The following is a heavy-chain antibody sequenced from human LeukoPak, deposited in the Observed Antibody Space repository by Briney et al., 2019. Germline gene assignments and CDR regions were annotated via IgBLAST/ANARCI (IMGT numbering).Heavy chain of an antibody. J-gene: IGHJ5*02. Sequence: SETLSLTCAVYGGSFSGYYWSWIRQPPGKGLEWIGEINHSGSTNYNPSLKSRVTISVDTSKNQFSLKLSSVTAADTAVYYCARGSWFGYNWFDPWGQGTLVTVSS. CDR2: INHSGST. CDR3: ARGSWFGYNWFDP. V-gene: IGHV4-34*01. CDR1: GGSFSGYY. D-gene: IGHD3-10*01.